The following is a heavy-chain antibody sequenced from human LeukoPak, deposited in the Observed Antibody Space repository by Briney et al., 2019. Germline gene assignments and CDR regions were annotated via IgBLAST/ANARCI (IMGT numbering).Heavy chain of an antibody. CDR2: MNPNSGNT. J-gene: IGHJ6*03. Sequence: ASVKVSCKASGYTFTSYDINWERQATGQGLEWMGWMNPNSGNTGYAQKFQGRVTMTRNTSISTAYMELSSLRSEDTAVYYCATARKRWLQLNYYYYMDVWGKGTTVTVSS. CDR1: GYTFTSYD. CDR3: ATARKRWLQLNYYYYMDV. V-gene: IGHV1-8*01. D-gene: IGHD5-24*01.